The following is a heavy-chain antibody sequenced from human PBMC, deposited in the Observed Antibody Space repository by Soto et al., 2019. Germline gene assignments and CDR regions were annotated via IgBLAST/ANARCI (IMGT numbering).Heavy chain of an antibody. J-gene: IGHJ6*02. V-gene: IGHV3-53*01. D-gene: IGHD1-1*01. CDR2: IYSGGST. CDR1: GFTVSSNY. Sequence: GGSLRLSCAASGFTVSSNYMSWVRQAPGKGLEWVSVIYSGGSTYYADSVKGRFTISRDNSKNTLYLQMNSLRAEDTAVYYCAREVTERLPHYGMDVWGQGTTVTVSS. CDR3: AREVTERLPHYGMDV.